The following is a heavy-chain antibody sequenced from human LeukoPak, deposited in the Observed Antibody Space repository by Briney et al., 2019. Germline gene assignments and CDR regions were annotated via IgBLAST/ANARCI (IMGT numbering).Heavy chain of an antibody. D-gene: IGHD3-10*01. CDR2: ISANGADT. Sequence: PGGSLRLSCAASGFTLSSYATSWVRQAPGKGLEWVSAISANGADTYYADSVKGRFTISRDTSKNTVYLQMNSLRDEDTAVYYCAKQLDSGNFYPTGDDYWGQGTLVTVSS. CDR1: GFTLSSYA. V-gene: IGHV3-23*01. J-gene: IGHJ4*02. CDR3: AKQLDSGNFYPTGDDY.